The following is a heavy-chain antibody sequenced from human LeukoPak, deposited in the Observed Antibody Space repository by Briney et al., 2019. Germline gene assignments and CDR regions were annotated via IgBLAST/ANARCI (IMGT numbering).Heavy chain of an antibody. CDR3: ARLPQPSDILTAYANSFDY. CDR2: IYHSGTT. V-gene: IGHV4-30-2*03. Sequence: SETLSLTCAVSGVAISRGGYAWSWIRRPPGKGLEWIAYIYHSGTTYYNPSLNSRVTISVDTSKNQFSLKLSSVTAADTAVYYCARLPQPSDILTAYANSFDYWGQGSLVTVSS. CDR1: GVAISRGGYA. D-gene: IGHD3-9*01. J-gene: IGHJ4*02.